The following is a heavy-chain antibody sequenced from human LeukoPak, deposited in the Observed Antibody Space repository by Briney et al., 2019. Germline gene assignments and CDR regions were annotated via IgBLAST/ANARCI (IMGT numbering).Heavy chain of an antibody. CDR3: ARAPDYYDSRGLPDY. Sequence: SETLSLTCTVSGGSVRSDSYYWSWIRQPPGKGLEWIGYVYYSGSTNYNPSLKSRVTISVDTSKNQFSLKLRSVTAADTAVYYCARAPDYYDSRGLPDYWGQGTLVTVSS. V-gene: IGHV4-61*01. J-gene: IGHJ4*02. CDR1: GGSVRSDSYY. D-gene: IGHD3-22*01. CDR2: VYYSGST.